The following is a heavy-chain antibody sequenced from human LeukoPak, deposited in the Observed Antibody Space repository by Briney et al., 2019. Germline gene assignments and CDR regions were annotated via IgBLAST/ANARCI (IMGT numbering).Heavy chain of an antibody. CDR3: TRGSQWELLGSCDY. Sequence: GGSLRLSCAASGFIFTTYSMIWVRQAPGKGLEWVSYIARSGYSAHYADSVKGRFTISRDNAKNSLYLQMNSLRAEDTAVYYCTRGSQWELLGSCDYWGQGTLVSVSS. V-gene: IGHV3-48*04. J-gene: IGHJ4*02. CDR1: GFIFTTYS. CDR2: IARSGYSA. D-gene: IGHD3-22*01.